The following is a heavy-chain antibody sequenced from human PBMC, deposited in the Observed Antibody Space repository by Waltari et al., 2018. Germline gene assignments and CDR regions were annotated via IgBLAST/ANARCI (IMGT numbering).Heavy chain of an antibody. D-gene: IGHD6-6*01. CDR2: IYYSGST. J-gene: IGHJ5*02. V-gene: IGHV4-59*01. CDR3: AREWRQLVGINWFDP. CDR1: GGSISSSY. Sequence: QVQLQESGPGLVKPSETLSLTCTVSGGSISSSYWIWIRQAPGKGLEWIGYIYYSGSTNYNPSLKSRVTISVDTSKNQFSLKLSSVTAADTAVYYCAREWRQLVGINWFDPWGQGTLVTVSS.